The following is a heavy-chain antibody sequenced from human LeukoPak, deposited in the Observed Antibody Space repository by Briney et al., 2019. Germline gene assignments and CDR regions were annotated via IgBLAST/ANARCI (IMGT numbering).Heavy chain of an antibody. CDR2: IYQSGKS. CDR1: GYSISSGYY. D-gene: IGHD6-13*01. V-gene: IGHV4-38-2*02. Sequence: SETLSLTCSVSGYSISSGYYWGWIRQPPGKGLEWMGIIYQSGKSYCNPSLESRVTISVDTSKNQFSLKMNSMTAADTAMYYCAGGLSGGQLSRYDYWGQGTLVTVSS. J-gene: IGHJ4*02. CDR3: AGGLSGGQLSRYDY.